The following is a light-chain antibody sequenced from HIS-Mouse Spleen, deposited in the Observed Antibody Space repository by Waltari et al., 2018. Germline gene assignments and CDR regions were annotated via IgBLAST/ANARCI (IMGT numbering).Light chain of an antibody. Sequence: QSALTQPRSVSGSPGQSVTISCTGTSSDVGGYHYFSWYQQHPGQAPKLMIYDVSKRPSGVPDRFSGSKSGNTASLTISGLQAEDEADYYCCSYAGSYTGVFGTGTKVTVL. CDR2: DVS. V-gene: IGLV2-11*01. J-gene: IGLJ1*01. CDR1: SSDVGGYHY. CDR3: CSYAGSYTGV.